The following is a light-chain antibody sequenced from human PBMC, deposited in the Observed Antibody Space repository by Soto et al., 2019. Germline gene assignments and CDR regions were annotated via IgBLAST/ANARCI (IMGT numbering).Light chain of an antibody. CDR3: QQFGDFTLM. Sequence: DIKMPQAPSSLSPSVVERLTERRVASQDINNYLNWYQQKPGQAPKLLIYDASGLEVGVPSRFSGRRSGTYFSSTITSLQPEDIATYFCQQFGDFTLMFGPGTRLEIK. J-gene: IGKJ5*01. CDR1: QDINNY. V-gene: IGKV1-33*01. CDR2: DAS.